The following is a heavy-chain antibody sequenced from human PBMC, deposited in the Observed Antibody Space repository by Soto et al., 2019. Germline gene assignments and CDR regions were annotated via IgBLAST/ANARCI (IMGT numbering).Heavy chain of an antibody. J-gene: IGHJ4*02. CDR1: GGSISSGGYY. D-gene: IGHD3-10*01. Sequence: SETLSLTCTVSGGSISSGGYYWSWIRQHPGKGLEWIGYIYYSGSTYYNPSLKSRVTISVDTSKNQFSLKLSSVTAADTAVYYCARAFMVRGDRLFDYWGQGTLVTVSS. CDR2: IYYSGST. V-gene: IGHV4-31*03. CDR3: ARAFMVRGDRLFDY.